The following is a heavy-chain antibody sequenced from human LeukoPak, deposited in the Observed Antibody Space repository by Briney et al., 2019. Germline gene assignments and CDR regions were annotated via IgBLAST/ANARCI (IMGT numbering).Heavy chain of an antibody. J-gene: IGHJ6*03. Sequence: SETLSLTCTVSGASITSYYWIWIRQPPGKGLEWIGYIYYTGSTSYNPSLKSRVTISEDTSKNQFSLKLSSVTAADTAVYYCARGGDYDFWSGYSNYYYMDVWGKGTTVTVSS. CDR3: ARGGDYDFWSGYSNYYYMDV. D-gene: IGHD3-3*01. CDR1: GASITSYY. V-gene: IGHV4-59*01. CDR2: IYYTGST.